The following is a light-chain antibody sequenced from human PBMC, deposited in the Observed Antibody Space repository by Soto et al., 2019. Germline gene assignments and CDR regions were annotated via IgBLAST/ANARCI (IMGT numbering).Light chain of an antibody. CDR3: SSYAGANSVI. Sequence: QSALTQPPSASGSPGQSVTISCTGTSNDVGAYKYVSWYQQHPGKAPKLMIFDVSKRPSGVPDRFSGSKSGNTASLTVSGLQAEDEADYYCSSYAGANSVIFGGGTQLTVL. CDR2: DVS. V-gene: IGLV2-8*01. J-gene: IGLJ2*01. CDR1: SNDVGAYKY.